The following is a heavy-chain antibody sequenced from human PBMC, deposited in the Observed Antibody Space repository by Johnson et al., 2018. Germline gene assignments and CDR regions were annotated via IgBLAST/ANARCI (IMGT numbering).Heavy chain of an antibody. V-gene: IGHV3-23*04. J-gene: IGHJ6*02. Sequence: VQLVQSGGGLVQPGGSLRLSCAGSGFTFSNYAMSWVRQAPGKGLEWVSAISDTTYYADYVKGRFPISRDNSKNTLYLQMNSLRAEQTAVYYIERYCMGTSCSLGAYYGMDVWGQGTTVTVSS. CDR2: ISDTT. CDR3: ERYCMGTSCSLGAYYGMDV. CDR1: GFTFSNYA. D-gene: IGHD2-15*01.